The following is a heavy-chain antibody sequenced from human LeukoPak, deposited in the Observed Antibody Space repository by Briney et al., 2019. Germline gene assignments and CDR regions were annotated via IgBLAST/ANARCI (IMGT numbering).Heavy chain of an antibody. CDR1: GASISGANR. CDR2: IYYSGST. D-gene: IGHD5-12*01. CDR3: ARSYSGYIRDN. V-gene: IGHV4-4*02. J-gene: IGHJ4*02. Sequence: SETLSLTCTVSGASISGANRWSWVRQPPGKGLEWIGEIYYSGSTNYNPSLKSRVSMSVDKSKNQFSLDLSSVTAADTAMYYCARSYSGYIRDNWGQGTLVTVSS.